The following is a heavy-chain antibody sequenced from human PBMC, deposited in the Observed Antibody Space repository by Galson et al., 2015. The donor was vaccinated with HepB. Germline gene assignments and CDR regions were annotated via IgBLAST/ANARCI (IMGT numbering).Heavy chain of an antibody. J-gene: IGHJ4*02. V-gene: IGHV3-23*01. CDR1: KFTFSNYA. CDR3: AKGGVAAAKSGYFDY. D-gene: IGHD6-13*01. Sequence: SLRLSCAASKFTFSNYAMNWVRQAPGKGLEWVSGISASGGSTFYAESLMGWFSISRDNSKNTLFLQMNSLRAEDTAVYYCAKGGVAAAKSGYFDYWGQGTLVTVSS. CDR2: ISASGGST.